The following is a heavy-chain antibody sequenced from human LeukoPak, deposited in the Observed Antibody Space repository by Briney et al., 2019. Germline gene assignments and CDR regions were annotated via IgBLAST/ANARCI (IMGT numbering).Heavy chain of an antibody. J-gene: IGHJ4*02. D-gene: IGHD6-19*01. CDR3: ARDQPPESGWYVGLWDY. CDR2: IYSDGTT. Sequence: GGSLSLSCAASGFTFSSNYMSWVRQAPGKWLEWVSVIYSDGTTYYADSVKGRFTISRDNSKNTVHLQMNSLRPEDTAVYYCARDQPPESGWYVGLWDYWGQGTLVTVSS. V-gene: IGHV3-53*01. CDR1: GFTFSSNY.